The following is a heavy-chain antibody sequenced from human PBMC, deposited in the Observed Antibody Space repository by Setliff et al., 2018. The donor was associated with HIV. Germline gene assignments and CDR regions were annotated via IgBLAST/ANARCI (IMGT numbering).Heavy chain of an antibody. D-gene: IGHD1-1*01. Sequence: SSETLSLTCTVSGGSISTYFWSWVRQTPGTGLEWIGYIYYTGSTSYNPSFRSRVTISVDTSKNQFSLLLDSVTAADTAVYYCARNSQKGIQPLLLDSWGPGTLVTVSS. V-gene: IGHV4-59*01. J-gene: IGHJ4*02. CDR2: IYYTGST. CDR1: GGSISTYF. CDR3: ARNSQKGIQPLLLDS.